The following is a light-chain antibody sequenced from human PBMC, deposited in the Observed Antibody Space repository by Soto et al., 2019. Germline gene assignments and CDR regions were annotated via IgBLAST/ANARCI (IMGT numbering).Light chain of an antibody. CDR2: GAS. CDR3: QPYNNWPLT. CDR1: QSVSNN. Sequence: IVLTQSPVTLSLSPGERATLSCRASQSVSNNYLAWYQQKPGQAPRLLIYGASNRATGIPDRFSGSRSGPEFTLTINSLQSEDFAINYCQPYNNWPLTFGGGTKVDI. J-gene: IGKJ4*01. V-gene: IGKV3D-15*01.